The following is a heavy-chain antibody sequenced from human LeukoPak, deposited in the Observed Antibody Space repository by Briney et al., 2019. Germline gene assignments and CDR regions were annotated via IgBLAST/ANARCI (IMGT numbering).Heavy chain of an antibody. CDR1: GFTFSSYT. CDR3: ARSTYYDFWSGYPGPNNWFDP. D-gene: IGHD3-3*01. CDR2: IFYDAINK. J-gene: IGHJ5*02. Sequence: GGSLRLSCAASGFTFSSYTMHWVRQAPGKGLEWVAVIFYDAINKYYADSVKGRFTISRDNSKNTLYLQMNSLRTEDTAVYYCARSTYYDFWSGYPGPNNWFDPWGQGTLVTVSS. V-gene: IGHV3-30-3*01.